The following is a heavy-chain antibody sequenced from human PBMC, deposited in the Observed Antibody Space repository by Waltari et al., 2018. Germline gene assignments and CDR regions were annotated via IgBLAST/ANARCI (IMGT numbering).Heavy chain of an antibody. D-gene: IGHD6-6*01. CDR3: ARHQGKAARYWYFDL. V-gene: IGHV4-34*01. CDR2: INHSGST. CDR1: GGSFSGYY. J-gene: IGHJ2*01. Sequence: QVQLQQWGAGLLKPSETLSLTCAVYGGSFSGYYWSWIRQPPGKGLEWIGEINHSGSTTYNPSRKSRVTISVDTSKNQFSLKLSSVTAADAAVYYCARHQGKAARYWYFDLWGRGTLVTVSS.